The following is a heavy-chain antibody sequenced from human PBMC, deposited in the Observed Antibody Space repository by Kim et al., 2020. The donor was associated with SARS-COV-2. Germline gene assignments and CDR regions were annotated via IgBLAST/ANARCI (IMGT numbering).Heavy chain of an antibody. V-gene: IGHV3-43*02. CDR1: GFTFDDYA. J-gene: IGHJ4*02. D-gene: IGHD3-3*01. CDR2: ISGDGGST. CDR3: ARDPPIIGSGFDY. Sequence: GGSLRLSCAASGFTFDDYAMHWVRQAPGKGLEWVSLISGDGGSTYYADSVKGRFTISRDNSKNSLYLQMDSLRTEDTALYYCARDPPIIGSGFDYWGQGTPVTVSS.